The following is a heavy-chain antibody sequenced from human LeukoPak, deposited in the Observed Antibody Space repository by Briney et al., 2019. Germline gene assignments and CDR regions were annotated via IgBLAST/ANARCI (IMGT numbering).Heavy chain of an antibody. CDR1: GGSFSGYY. J-gene: IGHJ4*02. CDR2: INHSGST. CDR3: ARGMWTSIDY. Sequence: SETLSLTCAVYGGSFSGYYWSWIRQPPGKGLEWIGEINHSGSTNYNPSLKGRVTISVDTSKNQFSLKLSSVTAADTAVYYCARGMWTSIDYWGQGTLVTVSS. V-gene: IGHV4-34*01. D-gene: IGHD2-21*01.